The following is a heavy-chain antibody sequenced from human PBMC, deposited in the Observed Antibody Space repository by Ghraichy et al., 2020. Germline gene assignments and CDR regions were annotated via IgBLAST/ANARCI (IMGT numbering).Heavy chain of an antibody. D-gene: IGHD4-11*01. CDR1: GFTFSSYW. J-gene: IGHJ4*02. CDR3: ARDLFSNYDSRLLGY. V-gene: IGHV3-7*03. CDR2: IKQDGSEK. Sequence: GGSLRLSCAASGFTFSSYWMSWVRQAPGKGLEWVANIKQDGSEKYYVDSVKGRFTISRDNAKNSLYLQMNSLRAEDTAVYYCARDLFSNYDSRLLGYWGQGTLVTVSS.